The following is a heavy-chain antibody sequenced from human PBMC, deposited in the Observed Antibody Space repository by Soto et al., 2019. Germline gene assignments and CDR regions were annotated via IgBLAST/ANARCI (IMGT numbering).Heavy chain of an antibody. D-gene: IGHD2-15*01. J-gene: IGHJ4*02. V-gene: IGHV3-48*01. Sequence: GGSLRLSCAASGFTFSSYSMNWVRQAPGKGLEWVSYISSSSGPIYYADSVKGRFTISRDNAKNSLYLQMNSLRVEDTAVYYCARAYCSGGSCVDYWGQGTLVTASS. CDR3: ARAYCSGGSCVDY. CDR1: GFTFSSYS. CDR2: ISSSSGPI.